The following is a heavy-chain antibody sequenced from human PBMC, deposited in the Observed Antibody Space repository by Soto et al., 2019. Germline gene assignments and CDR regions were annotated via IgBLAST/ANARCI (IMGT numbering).Heavy chain of an antibody. CDR2: INPSGGST. V-gene: IGHV1-46*01. CDR1: GYTFTSYY. CDR3: ASVIVGATRYGMDV. D-gene: IGHD1-26*01. J-gene: IGHJ6*02. Sequence: QVQLVQSGAEVKKPGASVKVSCKASGYTFTSYYMHWVRQAPGQGLEWMGIINPSGGSTSYAQKCQGGVTMTRDTSTSTVYMELSSLRSEDTAVYYCASVIVGATRYGMDVWGQGTTVTVSS.